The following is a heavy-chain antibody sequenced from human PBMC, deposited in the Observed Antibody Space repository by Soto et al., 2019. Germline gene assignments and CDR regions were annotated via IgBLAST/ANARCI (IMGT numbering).Heavy chain of an antibody. CDR1: GGSISSYY. J-gene: IGHJ6*02. Sequence: QVRLQESGPGLVKPSETLSLTCTVSGGSISSYYWSWIRQPPGKGLEWIGYMYNTGSTIYNPSRKSRVTISVDTSKNQFSLKLNSVTAADTAVYYCARDLWGYCGADCYPLDVWGQGTTVTVSS. CDR3: ARDLWGYCGADCYPLDV. CDR2: MYNTGST. V-gene: IGHV4-59*01. D-gene: IGHD2-21*02.